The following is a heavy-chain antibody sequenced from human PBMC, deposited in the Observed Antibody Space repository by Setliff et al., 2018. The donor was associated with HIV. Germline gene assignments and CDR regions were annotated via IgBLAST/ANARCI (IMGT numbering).Heavy chain of an antibody. V-gene: IGHV4-34*01. D-gene: IGHD1-20*01. J-gene: IGHJ4*02. CDR2: IDHSGST. CDR1: GGSFSGYY. CDR3: ATPRYNWSYFDY. Sequence: SETLSLTCAVYGGSFSGYYWSWVRQPPEKGLEWIGEIDHSGSTIYNPSLKSRVTISIDTSKNQFSLNLTSVTAADTAVYYCATPRYNWSYFDYWGQGNLVTVPQ.